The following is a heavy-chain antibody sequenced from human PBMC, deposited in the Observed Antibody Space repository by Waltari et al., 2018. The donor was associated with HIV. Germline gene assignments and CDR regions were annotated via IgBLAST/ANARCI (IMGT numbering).Heavy chain of an antibody. J-gene: IGHJ3*02. Sequence: EVQLVQSGAEVKKPGESLRISCKGSGYSFTSYWISWVRQMPGKGLEWMGRIDPSDSYTNYSPSFQGHVTISADKSISTAYLQWSSLKASDTAMYYCARPLSVITTFSDAFDIWGQGTMVTVSS. D-gene: IGHD3-22*01. CDR2: IDPSDSYT. CDR3: ARPLSVITTFSDAFDI. CDR1: GYSFTSYW. V-gene: IGHV5-10-1*01.